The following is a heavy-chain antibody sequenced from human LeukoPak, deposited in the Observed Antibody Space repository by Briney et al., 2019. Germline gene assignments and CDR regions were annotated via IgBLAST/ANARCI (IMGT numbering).Heavy chain of an antibody. Sequence: PSETLSLTCTVSGGSISGYYWSWIRQPAGKGLGWIGLIYSSGSTNYNPSLKSRVTMSVDTSKNQFSLKLSSVTAADTAVYYCARFAYTYGYFDYWGQGTLATVSS. CDR3: ARFAYTYGYFDY. V-gene: IGHV4-4*07. D-gene: IGHD5-18*01. J-gene: IGHJ4*02. CDR2: IYSSGST. CDR1: GGSISGYY.